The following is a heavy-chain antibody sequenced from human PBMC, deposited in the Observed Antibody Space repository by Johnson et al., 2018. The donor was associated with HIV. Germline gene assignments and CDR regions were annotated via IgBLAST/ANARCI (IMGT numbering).Heavy chain of an antibody. D-gene: IGHD5-18*01. V-gene: IGHV3-20*04. CDR1: GFTFDDYG. CDR3: AKAKDTAVVVGAVDI. CDR2: ISWNSGSI. J-gene: IGHJ3*02. Sequence: VQLVESGGGVVRPGGSLRLSCAASGFTFDDYGMSWVRQAPGKGLEWVSGISWNSGSIGYADSVKGRFTISRDNAENSLYLQMNSLRAEDTAFYYCAKAKDTAVVVGAVDIWGKGTMVMVSS.